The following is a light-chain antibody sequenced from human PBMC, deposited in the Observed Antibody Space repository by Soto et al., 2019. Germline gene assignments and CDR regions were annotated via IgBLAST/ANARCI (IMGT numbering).Light chain of an antibody. J-gene: IGKJ3*01. V-gene: IGKV3-20*01. CDR2: GAS. CDR1: ERVSSSF. Sequence: EIVLTQSPGTLSLSPGERTNISCRASERVSSSFLAWYQQRPGQAPRLLMYGASSRATGISDRFSGSGSGTDFTLTISRLEPEDFAVYYCQQYDSSSFTFGPGTKVDIK. CDR3: QQYDSSSFT.